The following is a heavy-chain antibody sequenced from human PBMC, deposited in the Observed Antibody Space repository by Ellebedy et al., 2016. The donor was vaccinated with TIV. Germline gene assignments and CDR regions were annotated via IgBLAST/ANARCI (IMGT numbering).Heavy chain of an antibody. V-gene: IGHV3-7*01. CDR2: IRQDGSEK. CDR1: AFSFSSYW. CDR3: ATDGSYGDHLSPTHAFVM. J-gene: IGHJ3*02. Sequence: GESLKISCAASAFSFSSYWMTWVRQAPGKGLEWVANIRQDGSEKYYVDSVTGRFTISRDNAKNSLYLQMNSLRAEDTAVYYCATDGSYGDHLSPTHAFVMWGQGTLVTVSA. D-gene: IGHD1-26*01.